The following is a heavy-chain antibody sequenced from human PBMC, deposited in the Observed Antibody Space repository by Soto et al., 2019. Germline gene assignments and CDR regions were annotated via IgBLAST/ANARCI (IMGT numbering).Heavy chain of an antibody. J-gene: IGHJ4*02. CDR1: GFTFSDYS. V-gene: IGHV3-21*01. CDR3: ARVPVAGVGYDFDY. D-gene: IGHD6-19*01. CDR2: ISSSSSDI. Sequence: EVQLVESGGGLVKPGGSLRLYCAASGFTFSDYSMNWVRQAPGKGLEWVSSISSSSSDINYADSLKGRFTISRDNARNSLYLQMNSLRAEDTAVYYCARVPVAGVGYDFDYWGQGTLVTVSS.